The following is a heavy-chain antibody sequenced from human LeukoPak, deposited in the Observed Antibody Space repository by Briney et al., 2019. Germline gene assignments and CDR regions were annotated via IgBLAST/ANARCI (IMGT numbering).Heavy chain of an antibody. CDR2: IYTSGST. CDR1: GGSISSGGYY. CDR3: ARDGYYDSSGYSVALWWFDP. Sequence: PSETLSLTCTVSGGSISSGGYYWSWIRQHPGKGLEWIGYIYTSGSTNYNPSLKSRVTMSVDTSKNQFSLKLSSVTAADTAVYYCARDGYYDSSGYSVALWWFDPWGQGTLVTVSS. J-gene: IGHJ5*02. V-gene: IGHV4-61*08. D-gene: IGHD3-22*01.